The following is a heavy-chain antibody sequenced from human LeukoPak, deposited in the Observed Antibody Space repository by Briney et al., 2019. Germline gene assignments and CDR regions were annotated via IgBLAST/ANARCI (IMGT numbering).Heavy chain of an antibody. V-gene: IGHV1-2*02. CDR2: INPNSGGT. D-gene: IGHD5-18*01. CDR3: ARDWSYSYGLSPGSDAFDI. Sequence: ASVKVSCKASGYTFTGYYMHWVRQAPGQGLEWMGWINPNSGGTNYAQKFQGRVTMTRDTSISTAYMELSRLRSDDTAVYYCARDWSYSYGLSPGSDAFDIWGKGKMVTVS. J-gene: IGHJ3*02. CDR1: GYTFTGYY.